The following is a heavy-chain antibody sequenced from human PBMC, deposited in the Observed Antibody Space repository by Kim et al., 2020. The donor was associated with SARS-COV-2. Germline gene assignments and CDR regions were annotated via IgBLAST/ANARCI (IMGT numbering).Heavy chain of an antibody. CDR1: GYTFTSYA. Sequence: ASVKVSCKASGYTFTSYAMNWVRQAPGQGLEWMGWINTNTGNPTYAQGFTGRFVFSLDTSVSTAYLQISSLKAEDTAVYYCARSLNWNDVGVSYYYYGMDVWGQGTTVTVSS. CDR3: ARSLNWNDVGVSYYYYGMDV. J-gene: IGHJ6*02. V-gene: IGHV7-4-1*02. D-gene: IGHD1-20*01. CDR2: INTNTGNP.